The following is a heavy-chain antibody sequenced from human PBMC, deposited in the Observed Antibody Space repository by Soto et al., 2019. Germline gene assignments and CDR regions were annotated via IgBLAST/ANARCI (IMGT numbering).Heavy chain of an antibody. V-gene: IGHV3-21*01. CDR3: ASRVKYSGNYHWYFDL. CDR1: GFTFSTYT. CDR2: ISSSSSSM. J-gene: IGHJ2*01. D-gene: IGHD1-26*01. Sequence: PGGSLRLSCTASGFTFSTYTMNWLRQAPGKGPEWVSSISSSSSSMYYADSVRGRFTVSRDNGKNSLYLHMNSLRAEDTAVYYCASRVKYSGNYHWYFDLWGRGTLVTSPQ.